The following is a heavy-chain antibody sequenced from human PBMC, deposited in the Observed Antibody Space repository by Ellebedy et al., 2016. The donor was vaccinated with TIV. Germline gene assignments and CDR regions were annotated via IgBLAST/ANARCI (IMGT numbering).Heavy chain of an antibody. J-gene: IGHJ4*02. CDR1: GFTVSSNY. CDR3: ARALVMAGTYYFDY. V-gene: IGHV3-66*01. Sequence: GGSLRFSCAASGFTVSSNYMSWVRQAPGKGLEWVSVIYSGGNTYYAGSVKGRFTISRDSSKNTLYLQMNSLRAEDTAVYYCARALVMAGTYYFDYWGQGTLVTVSS. D-gene: IGHD1-1*01. CDR2: IYSGGNT.